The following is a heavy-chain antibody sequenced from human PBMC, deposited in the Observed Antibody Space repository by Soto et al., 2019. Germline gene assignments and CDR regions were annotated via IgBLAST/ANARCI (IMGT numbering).Heavy chain of an antibody. CDR1: GFTFSGSA. Sequence: EVQLVESGGGLVQPGGSLKLSCAASGFTFSGSAIHWVRQASGKGLEWVGRIRSRPNNYATAYAASVKGRFTISRDDSKNTAYLQMISLKTEDTAVYYCTRVEVIVGSLWGQGTLVTVSS. V-gene: IGHV3-73*02. CDR3: TRVEVIVGSL. D-gene: IGHD2-21*01. J-gene: IGHJ4*02. CDR2: IRSRPNNYAT.